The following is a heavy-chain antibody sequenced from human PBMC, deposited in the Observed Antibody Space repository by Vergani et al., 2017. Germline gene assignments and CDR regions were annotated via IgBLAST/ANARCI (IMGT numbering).Heavy chain of an antibody. D-gene: IGHD6-19*01. CDR3: ARQVAVAGKWWGPYYYYGMDV. V-gene: IGHV5-51*01. Sequence: EVELVQSGPEMRKPGESLKISCKGSEYSFGNYWIGWVRQMPGKGLEWMGIIYPADSDTRYSPSFQGQVTISADKSISTAFLQWDSLKASDTALYYCARQVAVAGKWWGPYYYYGMDVWGQGTTVTVSS. CDR2: IYPADSDT. CDR1: EYSFGNYW. J-gene: IGHJ6*02.